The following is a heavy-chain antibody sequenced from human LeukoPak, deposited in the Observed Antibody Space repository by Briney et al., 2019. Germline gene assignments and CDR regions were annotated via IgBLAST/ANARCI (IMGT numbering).Heavy chain of an antibody. CDR1: GGSISSGDYY. V-gene: IGHV4-30-4*08. CDR2: VHYSGNT. J-gene: IGHJ4*02. D-gene: IGHD3-10*01. Sequence: SQTLSLTCTVSGGSISSGDYYWSWIRQPPGKGLGWIGYVHYSGNTYYNPSLKSRLTISVDASKNQFSLKLSSVTAADTAVYYCTRAAGDGDYWGQGTLVIVSS. CDR3: TRAAGDGDY.